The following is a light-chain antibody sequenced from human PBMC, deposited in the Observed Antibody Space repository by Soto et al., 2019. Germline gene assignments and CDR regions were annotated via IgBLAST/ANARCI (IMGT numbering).Light chain of an antibody. J-gene: IGKJ3*01. CDR2: AAS. V-gene: IGKV1-39*01. CDR3: QQSYSSPLT. CDR1: QSISNY. Sequence: DIQMTQSPSSLSASVGDRVTITCRASQSISNYLNWYQQKPGKVPKLLIYAASSLQSGVPSRFSGSGSGTDFTLTISSLQPEDFATYYCQQSYSSPLTFGPGTKVEIK.